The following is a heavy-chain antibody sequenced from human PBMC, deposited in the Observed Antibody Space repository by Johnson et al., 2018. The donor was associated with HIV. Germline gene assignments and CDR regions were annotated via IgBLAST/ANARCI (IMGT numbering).Heavy chain of an antibody. D-gene: IGHD4-23*01. Sequence: VQLVESGGGLVQPGRSLRLSCAASGFTFDDYAMHWVRQAPGKGLEWVSGISGTGDSTYYADSVKGRFTISRDNSKNTLYLQMNSLRAEDTAMYYCAKSPAKDHGGNSGAFAIWGQGTMVTVSS. J-gene: IGHJ3*02. CDR2: ISGTGDST. V-gene: IGHV3-23*04. CDR3: AKSPAKDHGGNSGAFAI. CDR1: GFTFDDYA.